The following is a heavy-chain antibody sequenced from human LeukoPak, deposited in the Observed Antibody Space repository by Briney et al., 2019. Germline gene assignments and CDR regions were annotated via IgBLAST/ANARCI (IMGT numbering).Heavy chain of an antibody. V-gene: IGHV4-39*01. CDR3: ARYYDFWSGYYQFPPYYYYYGMDV. J-gene: IGHJ6*02. CDR2: IYCSGST. CDR1: GGSISSYY. D-gene: IGHD3-3*01. Sequence: PSETLSLTCTVSGGSISSYYWGWIRQPPGKGLEWIGSIYCSGSTYYNPSLKSRVTISVDTSKNQFSLKLSSVTAADTAVYYCARYYDFWSGYYQFPPYYYYYGMDVWGQGTTVTVSS.